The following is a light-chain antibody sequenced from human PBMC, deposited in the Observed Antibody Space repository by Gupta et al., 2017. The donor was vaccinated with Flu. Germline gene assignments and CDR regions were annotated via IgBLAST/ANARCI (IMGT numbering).Light chain of an antibody. V-gene: IGLV3-10*01. CDR1: ALPQKH. Sequence: SSALPQPPSVSVSPGQTAPITCSGDALPQKHAFWYQQKSGQAPVLVIYEENKRPSDIPERFSGSRSGTLATLTSTGAQVEDEADYHCVSSYITAGRWAFGGGSKLSVL. CDR2: EEN. CDR3: VSSYITAGRWA. J-gene: IGLJ3*02.